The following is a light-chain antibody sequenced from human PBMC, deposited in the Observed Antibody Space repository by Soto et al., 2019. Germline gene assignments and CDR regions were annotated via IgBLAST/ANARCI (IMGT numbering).Light chain of an antibody. Sequence: DIVMTQSPDSLAVSLGERATINCKSNQSVFSNSKNRNHLSWYQQKPGKAPKLLINVASTLQSGVPSRFSGSGSGTDFTLAISSLPPEDFATYYCQQSSSTPQTFGGGTRVEIK. CDR2: VAS. CDR3: QQSSSTPQT. J-gene: IGKJ4*01. CDR1: QSVFSNSKNRNH. V-gene: IGKV4-1*01.